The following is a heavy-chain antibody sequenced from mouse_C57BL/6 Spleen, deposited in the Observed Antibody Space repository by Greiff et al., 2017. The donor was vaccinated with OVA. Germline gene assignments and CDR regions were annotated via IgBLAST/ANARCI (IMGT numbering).Heavy chain of an antibody. CDR2: IDPANGNT. Sequence: VHVKQSVAELVRPGASVKLSCTASGFHIKNTYMHWVQQRPEQGLEWIGRIDPANGNTKYAPKFPGKATITADTSSNTAYLQLSSLTSEDTAIYYCARDYYGSSSSWFAYWGQGTLVTVSA. CDR1: GFHIKNTY. J-gene: IGHJ3*01. D-gene: IGHD1-1*01. CDR3: ARDYYGSSSSWFAY. V-gene: IGHV14-3*01.